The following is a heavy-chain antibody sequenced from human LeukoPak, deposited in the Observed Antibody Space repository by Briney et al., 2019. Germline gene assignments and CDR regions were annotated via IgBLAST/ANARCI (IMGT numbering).Heavy chain of an antibody. CDR1: GFTYSSYS. V-gene: IGHV3-21*01. D-gene: IGHD2-2*01. Sequence: GGSLRLSCAASGFTYSSYSMNWVRQAPWKGLEWVSSISSSSSYIYYADSVKGRFTISRDNAKNSLYLQMNSLRAEDTAVYYCAREMDHDSPEGIVVVPAAIRDAFDIWGQGTMVTVSS. CDR3: AREMDHDSPEGIVVVPAAIRDAFDI. CDR2: ISSSSSYI. J-gene: IGHJ3*02.